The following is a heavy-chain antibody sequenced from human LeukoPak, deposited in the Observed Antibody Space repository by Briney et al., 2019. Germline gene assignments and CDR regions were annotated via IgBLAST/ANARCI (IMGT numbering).Heavy chain of an antibody. D-gene: IGHD2-21*02. Sequence: SETLSLTCTVSGGSIGSYYWSWIRQPPGKGLEWIGYIFYSGTTSYNPSLKSRATMSVDTSKNHFSLKLSSVTATDTAVYYCARANVVTAIDYWGQGTLVTVSS. CDR1: GGSIGSYY. V-gene: IGHV4-59*01. J-gene: IGHJ4*02. CDR2: IFYSGTT. CDR3: ARANVVTAIDY.